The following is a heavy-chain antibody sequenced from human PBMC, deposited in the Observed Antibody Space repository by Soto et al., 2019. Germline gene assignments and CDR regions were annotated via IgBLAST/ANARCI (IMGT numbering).Heavy chain of an antibody. CDR1: GGSISSPTYY. CDR2: IYYSGST. Sequence: QLQLQESGPGLVKPSETLSLTCSVSGGSISSPTYYWGWIRQPPGKGLEWIGSIYYSGSTYYSPSLKRRVTISVDTSKNQFSLKVSSVTAADMAVYYCARLPGITTSRRDYWGQGTLVTVSS. V-gene: IGHV4-39*01. CDR3: ARLPGITTSRRDY. J-gene: IGHJ4*02. D-gene: IGHD1-1*01.